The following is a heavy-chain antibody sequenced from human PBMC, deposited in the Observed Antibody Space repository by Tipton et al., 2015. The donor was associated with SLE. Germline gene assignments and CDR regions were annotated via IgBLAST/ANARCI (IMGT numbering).Heavy chain of an antibody. CDR2: TSHHGVNK. CDR1: GIAFSDYA. J-gene: IGHJ6*03. D-gene: IGHD3-10*01. V-gene: IGHV3-30*03. Sequence: SLRLSCAASGIAFSDYAMHWVRQAPGKGLDWVAATSHHGVNKYYADSVKGRFTISRDNAKNTLFLQMNSLRAEDSGIYYCARGLYYGSGPEENYMDVWGKGTTVTVSS. CDR3: ARGLYYGSGPEENYMDV.